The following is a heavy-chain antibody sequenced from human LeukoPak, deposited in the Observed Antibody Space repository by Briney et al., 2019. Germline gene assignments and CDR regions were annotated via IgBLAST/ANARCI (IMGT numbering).Heavy chain of an antibody. J-gene: IGHJ4*02. CDR1: GYTFTGYY. D-gene: IGHD1-26*01. CDR3: GRGAEWEPFDY. V-gene: IGHV1-2*02. CDR2: INPNSGGT. Sequence: GASVKVSCKASGYTFTGYYMHWVRQAPGQGLERMGWINPNSGGTNYAQKFQGRVTMTRDTSISTAYMELSRLRSDDTAVYYCGRGAEWEPFDYWGQGTLVAVSS.